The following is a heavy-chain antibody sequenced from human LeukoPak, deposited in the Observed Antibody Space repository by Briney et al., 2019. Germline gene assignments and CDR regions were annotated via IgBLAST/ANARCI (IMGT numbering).Heavy chain of an antibody. D-gene: IGHD3-9*01. CDR3: ARDGTYYDILTGYSPTGYFDY. CDR2: INPNSGGT. V-gene: IGHV1-2*02. J-gene: IGHJ4*02. CDR1: GYTFTGYY. Sequence: ASVKVSCKASGYTFTGYYMHWVRQAPGQGLEWMGWINPNSGGTNYAQKFQGRVTMTRDTSISTAYMELSRLRSDDTAVYYCARDGTYYDILTGYSPTGYFDYWGQGTLVTVSS.